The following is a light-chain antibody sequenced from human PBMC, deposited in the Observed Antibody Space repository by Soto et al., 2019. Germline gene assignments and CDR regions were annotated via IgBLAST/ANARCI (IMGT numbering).Light chain of an antibody. CDR1: SSDVGGYNY. J-gene: IGLJ1*01. Sequence: QSVLTQPASVSGSTGKSITISCTGTSSDVGGYNYVSWYQQHPGKAPKLIIYEVSNRPSGVSNRFSGSKSGNTASLTISGLQAEDEADYYCNSYTSKSTGVFGTGTKLTVL. CDR3: NSYTSKSTGV. CDR2: EVS. V-gene: IGLV2-14*01.